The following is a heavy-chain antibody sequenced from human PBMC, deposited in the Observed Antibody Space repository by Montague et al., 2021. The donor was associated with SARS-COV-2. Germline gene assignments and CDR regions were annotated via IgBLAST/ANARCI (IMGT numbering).Heavy chain of an antibody. CDR1: GDSVSSNIAT. CDR3: ARIPVGSKYYFDF. V-gene: IGHV6-1*01. CDR2: TYYRSKRYN. D-gene: IGHD2-2*01. J-gene: IGHJ4*02. Sequence: CAISGDSVSSNIATWNWIRRSPSRGLEWLGRTYYRSKRYNDYAESVKSRITIDPDTSKHQFSLHLNSVTPEDTAVYYCARIPVGSKYYFDFWGQGTLVTVSS.